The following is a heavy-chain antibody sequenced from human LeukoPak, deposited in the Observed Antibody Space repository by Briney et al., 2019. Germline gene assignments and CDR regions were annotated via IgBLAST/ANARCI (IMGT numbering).Heavy chain of an antibody. J-gene: IGHJ3*02. Sequence: ASVKVSCKASGYTFTAYYMHWVRQAPGQGLELMAWINPDRDGANYVQKFQGRVTMTRDTSISAAYMELSRLRSDDTAMYYCATVSGGSLDIWGQGTMVTVSS. D-gene: IGHD3-16*01. CDR1: GYTFTAYY. CDR2: INPDRDGA. V-gene: IGHV1-2*02. CDR3: ATVSGGSLDI.